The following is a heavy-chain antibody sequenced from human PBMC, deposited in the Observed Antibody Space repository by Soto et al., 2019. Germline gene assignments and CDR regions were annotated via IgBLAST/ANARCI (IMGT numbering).Heavy chain of an antibody. CDR2: ISGSGGST. CDR3: AKDPTLDLECLFIRAYGMDV. Sequence: EVQLLESGGGLVQPGGSLRLSCAASGFTFSSYAMSWVRQAPGKGLEWVSAISGSGGSTYYADSVKGRFTSSRDNSKNSLSLQMNSLIAEYTAVYYCAKDPTLDLECLFIRAYGMDVWGQGTTVTVSS. J-gene: IGHJ6*02. CDR1: GFTFSSYA. V-gene: IGHV3-23*01. D-gene: IGHD3-3*01.